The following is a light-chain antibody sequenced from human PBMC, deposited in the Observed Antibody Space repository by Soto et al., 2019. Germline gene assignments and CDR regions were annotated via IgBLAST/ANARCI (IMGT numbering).Light chain of an antibody. Sequence: QSALTQPASVSGSPGQSITISCTGTSSDVGAYKYVSWYQQHPGKAPKLMIYEVTNRPSGISNRFSGSKSGNTASLTISGLQSEDEADYYCCSYAGGLTSAGYVFGTATKLTVL. J-gene: IGLJ1*01. V-gene: IGLV2-14*01. CDR1: SSDVGAYKY. CDR2: EVT. CDR3: CSYAGGLTSAGYV.